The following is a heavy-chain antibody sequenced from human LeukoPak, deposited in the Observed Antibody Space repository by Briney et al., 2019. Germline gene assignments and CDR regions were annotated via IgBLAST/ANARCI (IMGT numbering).Heavy chain of an antibody. CDR2: IYYSGST. D-gene: IGHD3-22*01. V-gene: IGHV4-39*01. J-gene: IGHJ3*02. CDR3: ARRYYYDSSGYYRDAFDI. Sequence: PSETLSLTCTVSGGSISSSSYYWGWIRQPPGKGLEWIGSIYYSGSTYYNPSLKSRVTISVDTSKNQFSLKLSSVTAADTAVYYCARRYYYDSSGYYRDAFDIWGQGTMVTVSS. CDR1: GGSISSSSYY.